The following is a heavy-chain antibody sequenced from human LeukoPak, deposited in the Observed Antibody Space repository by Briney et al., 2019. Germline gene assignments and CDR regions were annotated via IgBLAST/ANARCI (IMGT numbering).Heavy chain of an antibody. CDR3: ARNRGLTYGMDV. D-gene: IGHD3-10*01. J-gene: IGHJ6*02. CDR2: LSYSGST. V-gene: IGHV4-59*11. Sequence: SETLSLTCTVSGGSISSHYWNWIRQPPGKGLEWIGYLSYSGSTNYNPSLKSRVTISADSSKNQFSLKLSSVTAADTAVYYCARNRGLTYGMDVWGQGTTVTVS. CDR1: GGSISSHY.